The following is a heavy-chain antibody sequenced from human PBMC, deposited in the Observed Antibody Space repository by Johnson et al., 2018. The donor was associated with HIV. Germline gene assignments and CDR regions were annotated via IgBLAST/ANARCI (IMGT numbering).Heavy chain of an antibody. Sequence: VQLVESGGGLVQPGGSLRLSCAASGFTFSSYDMHWVRQAPGKGLEWVSVIYSGGSTYSADSVKGSFTISRDNSKNTLYLQMNSLRAEDTAVYYCVCLRVSLSAFDIWGQGTMVTVSS. V-gene: IGHV3-66*01. CDR2: IYSGGST. CDR3: VCLRVSLSAFDI. D-gene: IGHD2-21*01. CDR1: GFTFSSYD. J-gene: IGHJ3*02.